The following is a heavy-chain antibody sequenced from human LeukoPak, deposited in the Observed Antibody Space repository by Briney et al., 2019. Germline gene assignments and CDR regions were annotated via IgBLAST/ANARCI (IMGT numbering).Heavy chain of an antibody. CDR3: ARATSSYFYYMDV. CDR2: IYTSGST. J-gene: IGHJ6*03. Sequence: SETLSLTCTVSGGSISSGSYYWSWIRQPAGKGLEWIGRIYTSGSTNYNPSLKSRVTISVDTSKNQFSLNVSSVTAADTAVYYCARATSSYFYYMDVWGKGTTVTISS. V-gene: IGHV4-61*02. D-gene: IGHD5-12*01. CDR1: GGSISSGSYY.